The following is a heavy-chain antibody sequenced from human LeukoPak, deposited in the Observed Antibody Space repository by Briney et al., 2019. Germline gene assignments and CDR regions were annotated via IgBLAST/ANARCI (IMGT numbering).Heavy chain of an antibody. Sequence: TSSETLSLTCTVSGGSISSYYWGWIRQPAGKGLEWIGRIYPSGRTNYNPFLKSLVTMSVDTYKNHFSLNLRSMPAADTAVYYCARDGHSDNSRALDYWGQGTLVTVSS. CDR3: ARDGHSDNSRALDY. D-gene: IGHD5-12*01. CDR2: IYPSGRT. V-gene: IGHV4-4*07. J-gene: IGHJ4*02. CDR1: GGSISSYY.